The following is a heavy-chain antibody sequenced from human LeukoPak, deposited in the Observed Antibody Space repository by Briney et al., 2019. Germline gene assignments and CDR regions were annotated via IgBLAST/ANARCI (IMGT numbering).Heavy chain of an antibody. CDR3: AKSRGIYDNSGWRTFDY. D-gene: IGHD6-19*01. CDR1: GFTFSSYA. Sequence: QSGGSLRLSCAASGFTFSSYAMSWVRQAPGKGLEWVSAISVSGTTYYADSVKGRFTISRDNSKNTLYLQMNSLRAEDTAIYYCAKSRGIYDNSGWRTFDYWGQGTLVTVSS. CDR2: ISVSGTT. V-gene: IGHV3-23*01. J-gene: IGHJ4*02.